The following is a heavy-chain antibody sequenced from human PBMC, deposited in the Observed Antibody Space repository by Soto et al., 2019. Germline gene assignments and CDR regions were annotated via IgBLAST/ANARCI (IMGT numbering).Heavy chain of an antibody. V-gene: IGHV3-33*01. D-gene: IGHD3-9*01. J-gene: IGHJ4*02. CDR3: ARDLYYDILTGYYASFDY. Sequence: GGSLRLSCAASGFTFSSYGMHWVRQAPGKGLEWVAVIWYDGSNKYYADSVKGRFTISRDNSKNTLYLQMNSLRAEDTAVYYCARDLYYDILTGYYASFDYWGQGTLVTVSS. CDR2: IWYDGSNK. CDR1: GFTFSSYG.